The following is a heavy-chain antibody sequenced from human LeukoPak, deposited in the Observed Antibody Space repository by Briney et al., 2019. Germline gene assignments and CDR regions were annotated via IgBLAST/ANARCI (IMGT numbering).Heavy chain of an antibody. CDR1: GGSISSYY. J-gene: IGHJ3*02. D-gene: IGHD3-22*01. Sequence: PSETLSLTCTVSGGSISSYYWSWIRQPPGKGLEWIGYIYYSGSTNYNPSLKSRVTISVDTSKNQFSLKLSSVTAADTAVYYCARMIAVGAFDIWGQGTMVTVSS. CDR3: ARMIAVGAFDI. CDR2: IYYSGST. V-gene: IGHV4-59*01.